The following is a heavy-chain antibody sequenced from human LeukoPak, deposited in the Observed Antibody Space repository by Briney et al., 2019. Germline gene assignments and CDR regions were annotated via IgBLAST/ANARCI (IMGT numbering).Heavy chain of an antibody. D-gene: IGHD6-13*01. V-gene: IGHV3-30*18. J-gene: IGHJ4*02. CDR1: GFTLSRHA. Sequence: QTGGSLRLSCAASGFTLSRHAMHWVRQTPGKGLEWVAVISSDGRDKHYADSVKGRFTISRDNSRNTLYLQMNSLRPEDTAVYYCAKDAAIAAAGYYFDYWGQGTLVTVSS. CDR3: AKDAAIAAAGYYFDY. CDR2: ISSDGRDK.